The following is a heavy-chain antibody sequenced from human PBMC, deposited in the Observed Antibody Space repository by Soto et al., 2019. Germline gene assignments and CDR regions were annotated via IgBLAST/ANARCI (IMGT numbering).Heavy chain of an antibody. CDR3: AREKRANGYFDY. CDR2: IKQDGSEK. CDR1: GFTFSSYW. D-gene: IGHD6-25*01. J-gene: IGHJ4*02. V-gene: IGHV3-7*01. Sequence: DVQLVESGGGLVQPGGSLRLSCAASGFTFSSYWMSWVRQAPGKGLEWVANIKQDGSEKYYVDSVNGRFTIARDNAKNSLYVQMNSLRAEDTAVYYCAREKRANGYFDYWGQGTLVTVSS.